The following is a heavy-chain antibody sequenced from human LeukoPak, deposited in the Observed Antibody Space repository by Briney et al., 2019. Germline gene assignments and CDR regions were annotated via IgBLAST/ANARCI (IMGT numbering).Heavy chain of an antibody. Sequence: SVKVSCAASGGTFSSYAISWVRQAPGQGLEWMGRIIPIFGTANYAQKFQGRVTITTDESTSTAYMELSSLRSEDTAVYYCARGSGSYFDDAFDIWGQGTMVTVSS. V-gene: IGHV1-69*05. CDR2: IIPIFGTA. D-gene: IGHD1-26*01. CDR3: ARGSGSYFDDAFDI. CDR1: GGTFSSYA. J-gene: IGHJ3*02.